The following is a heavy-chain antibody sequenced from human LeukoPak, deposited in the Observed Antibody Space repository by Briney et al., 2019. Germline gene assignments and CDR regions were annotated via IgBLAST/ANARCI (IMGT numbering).Heavy chain of an antibody. J-gene: IGHJ5*02. CDR1: GGSISSYY. CDR3: ATRSGHTYINWFDL. Sequence: PSETLSLTCTVSGGSISSYYWCWIPQPPGKGVERIGYIYYSGSTNYTPSLKSRVTMSVDKSSGQFSLTMGSVTFADMFTYHCATRSGHTYINWFDLWGQGALVSV. V-gene: IGHV4-59*12. D-gene: IGHD5-18*01. CDR2: IYYSGST.